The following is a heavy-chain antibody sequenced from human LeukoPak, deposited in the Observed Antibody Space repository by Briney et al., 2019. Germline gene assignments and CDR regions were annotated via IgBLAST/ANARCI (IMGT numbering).Heavy chain of an antibody. V-gene: IGHV4-34*01. CDR1: GGSFSGYY. D-gene: IGHD2-15*01. CDR3: ARRSTRGYCSGGSCRNWFDP. Sequence: SETLSLTCAVYGGSFSGYYWSWIRQPPGKGLEWIGVINHSGSTNYSPSLKSRVTISVDTSKNQFSLKLSSVTAADTAVYYCARRSTRGYCSGGSCRNWFDPWGQGTLVTVSS. CDR2: INHSGST. J-gene: IGHJ5*02.